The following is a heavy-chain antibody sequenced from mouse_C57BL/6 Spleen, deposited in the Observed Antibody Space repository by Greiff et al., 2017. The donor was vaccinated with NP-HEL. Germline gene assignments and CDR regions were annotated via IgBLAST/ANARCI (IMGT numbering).Heavy chain of an antibody. Sequence: DVKLQESGPGLVKPSQSLSLTCSVTGYSITSGYYWNWIRQFPGNKLEWMGYISYDGSNNYNPSLNNRISITRDTSKNQFFLKLNSVTTEDTATYYCAREGVLLRSRYFDVWGTGTTVTVSS. D-gene: IGHD1-1*01. V-gene: IGHV3-6*01. CDR1: GYSITSGYY. CDR3: AREGVLLRSRYFDV. J-gene: IGHJ1*03. CDR2: ISYDGSN.